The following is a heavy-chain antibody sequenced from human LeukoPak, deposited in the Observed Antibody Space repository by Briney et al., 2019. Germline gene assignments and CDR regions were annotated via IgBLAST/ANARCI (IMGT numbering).Heavy chain of an antibody. J-gene: IGHJ6*03. CDR1: GFTFSSYS. CDR2: ISSSSSYI. CDR3: ARGMYEVTYYMDV. D-gene: IGHD2-8*01. V-gene: IGHV3-21*01. Sequence: GGSLRLSCAASGFTFSSYSMNWLRQAPGKGLEWVSYISSSSSYIYYADSVKGRFTISRDNAKNSLYLQMNSLRAEDTAVYYWARGMYEVTYYMDVWGKGTTVTVPS.